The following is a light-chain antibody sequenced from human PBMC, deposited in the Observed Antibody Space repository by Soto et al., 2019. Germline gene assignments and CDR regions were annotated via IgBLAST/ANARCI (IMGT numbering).Light chain of an antibody. CDR2: DAS. V-gene: IGKV3D-20*01. J-gene: IGKJ5*01. CDR1: QSVSSSY. Sequence: EIVLTQYPGSLSLSPGERAALSCWASQSVSSSYLAWYQQKPGLAPRLLIYDASSRATGIPDRFSGSGSGTDFTLTISRLEPEDFAVYYCQQYGSSPITFGQGTRLEI. CDR3: QQYGSSPIT.